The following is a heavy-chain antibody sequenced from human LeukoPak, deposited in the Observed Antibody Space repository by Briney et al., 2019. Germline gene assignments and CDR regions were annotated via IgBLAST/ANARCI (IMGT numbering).Heavy chain of an antibody. Sequence: ESGPTLVKPTQTLTLTCTFSGFSLSTSGVGVGWIRQPPGKALEWLALIYGDNDKRYSPSLKSRLTITKDTSKNQVDLTVTNMDPVDRATYYCAHRHGVGDFFDYWGQGTLATVSS. V-gene: IGHV2-5*02. J-gene: IGHJ4*02. CDR1: GFSLSTSGVG. CDR2: IYGDNDK. CDR3: AHRHGVGDFFDY. D-gene: IGHD1-26*01.